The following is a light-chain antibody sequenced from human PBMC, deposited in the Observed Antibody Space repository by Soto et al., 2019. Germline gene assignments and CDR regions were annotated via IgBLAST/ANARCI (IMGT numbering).Light chain of an antibody. Sequence: QSALTQRASVSGSPGQSITISCTGTSRDVGGYNYVSWYQQHPGKAPKLMIYEVSNRPSGVSNRFSGSKSGNTASLTISGLQAEDESDYYCSSYTTSSTVVFGAGTKLTVL. CDR3: SSYTTSSTVV. J-gene: IGLJ2*01. V-gene: IGLV2-14*01. CDR2: EVS. CDR1: SRDVGGYNY.